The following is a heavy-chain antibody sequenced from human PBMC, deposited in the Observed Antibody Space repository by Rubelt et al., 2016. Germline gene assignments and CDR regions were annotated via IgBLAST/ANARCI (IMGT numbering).Heavy chain of an antibody. CDR3: AREAYYDSSGYYFGWFDP. J-gene: IGHJ5*02. V-gene: IGHV7-4-1*02. D-gene: IGHD3-22*01. Sequence: QVQLVQSGSELKKPGASVKVSCKASGYTFTSYAMNWVRQAPGQGLEWMGWINTNTGDPTYAQGFTGRFGCALDTAVSTAYLQISSLKAEDTAVYYCAREAYYDSSGYYFGWFDPWGQGTLVTVSS. CDR1: GYTFTSYA. CDR2: INTNTGDP.